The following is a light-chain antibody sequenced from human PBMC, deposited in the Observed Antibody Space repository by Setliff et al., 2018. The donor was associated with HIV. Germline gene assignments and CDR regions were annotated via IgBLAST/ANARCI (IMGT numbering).Light chain of an antibody. CDR1: SSDIGRYNL. CDR3: CSYAGSYV. J-gene: IGLJ1*01. V-gene: IGLV2-23*02. CDR2: EVS. Sequence: QSVLAQPASVSGSPGQSITISCTGTSSDIGRYNLVSWYQQHPGKAPKLMIYEVSKRPSGVSNRFSGSKSGNTASLTISGLQAEDEADYYCCSYAGSYVFGTGTKV.